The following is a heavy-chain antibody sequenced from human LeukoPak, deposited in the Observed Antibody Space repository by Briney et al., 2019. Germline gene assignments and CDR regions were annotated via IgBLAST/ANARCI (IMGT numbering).Heavy chain of an antibody. CDR1: GFTFSSYG. J-gene: IGHJ4*02. D-gene: IGHD3-10*01. CDR2: IRYDGSNK. V-gene: IGHV3-30*02. Sequence: GGSLRLSCAASGFTFSSYGMHWVRQAPGKGLAWVAFIRYDGSNKYYADSVKGRFTISRDNSKNTLYLQMNSLRAEDTAVYYCAKAPYGSGSNLVDYWGQETLVTVSS. CDR3: AKAPYGSGSNLVDY.